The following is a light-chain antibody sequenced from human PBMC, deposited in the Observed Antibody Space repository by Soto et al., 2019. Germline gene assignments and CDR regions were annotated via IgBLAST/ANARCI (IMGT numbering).Light chain of an antibody. CDR3: ASYTSSSTLV. V-gene: IGLV2-14*01. CDR2: DVT. CDR1: SSDVGGYNY. Sequence: QSALTQPASVSGSPGQSITISCTGTSSDVGGYNYVSWYQQQPGKAPKLMIYDVTSRPSGVSNRFSGSKSGNTASLIISGLQAEDEADYYCASYTSSSTLVFGGGTKVTVL. J-gene: IGLJ3*02.